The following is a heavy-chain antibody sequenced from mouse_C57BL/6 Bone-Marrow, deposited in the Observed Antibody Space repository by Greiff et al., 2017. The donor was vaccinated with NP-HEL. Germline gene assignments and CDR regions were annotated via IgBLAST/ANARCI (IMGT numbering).Heavy chain of an antibody. Sequence: QVQLQQSGPGLVQPSQSLSITCTVPGFSLTSYGLHWFRQSAGKGLEWLGVIWSGGSTDYKAAFISRLSISKDNSKSQVFFKMNSLQADDTAIYYCARYGSSPYYFDYWGQGTTLTVSS. CDR2: IWSGGST. D-gene: IGHD1-1*01. J-gene: IGHJ2*01. V-gene: IGHV2-2*01. CDR1: GFSLTSYG. CDR3: ARYGSSPYYFDY.